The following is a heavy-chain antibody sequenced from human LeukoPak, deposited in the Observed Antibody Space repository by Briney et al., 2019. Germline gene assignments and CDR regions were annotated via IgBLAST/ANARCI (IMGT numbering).Heavy chain of an antibody. J-gene: IGHJ4*02. CDR3: AKEGYCGGDCYSKGLDY. CDR2: IWYDGSNK. D-gene: IGHD2-21*02. Sequence: VGSLRLSCAASGFTFSSYGMHWVRQAPGKGLEWVAVIWYDGSNKYYADSVKGRFTISRDNSKNTLYLQMNSLRAEDTAVYYCAKEGYCGGDCYSKGLDYWGQGTLVTVSS. CDR1: GFTFSSYG. V-gene: IGHV3-33*06.